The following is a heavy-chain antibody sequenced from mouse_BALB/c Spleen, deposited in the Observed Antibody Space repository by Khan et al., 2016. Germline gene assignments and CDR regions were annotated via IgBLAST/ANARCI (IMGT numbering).Heavy chain of an antibody. Sequence: QIQLVQSGPDLKKPRETVKISCKASGYTFTDYSRHWVKQAPGRGLKWMGWINTETGEPIYADDFKGRFVFSLETSASTAYLQINNLNNHDTAPSFCSSCSHCGNTYPFGYWRHGTLVTVSA. V-gene: IGHV9-2-1*01. J-gene: IGHJ3*01. D-gene: IGHD1-1*01. CDR3: SSCSHCGNTYPFGY. CDR1: GYTFTDYS. CDR2: INTETGEP.